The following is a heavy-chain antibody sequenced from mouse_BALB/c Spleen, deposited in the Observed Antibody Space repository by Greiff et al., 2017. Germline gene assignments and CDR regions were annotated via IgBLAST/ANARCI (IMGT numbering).Heavy chain of an antibody. CDR1: GYSFTSYY. J-gene: IGHJ4*01. CDR2: IDPFNGGT. CDR3: ARSRITTATIYAMDY. V-gene: IGHV1S135*01. Sequence: EVQLQQSGPELMKPGASVKISCKASGYSFTSYYMHWVKQSHGKSLEWIGYIDPFNGGTSYNQKFKGKATLTVDKSSSTAYMQLKSLTSEDSAVYYCARSRITTATIYAMDYWGQGTSVTVSS. D-gene: IGHD1-2*01.